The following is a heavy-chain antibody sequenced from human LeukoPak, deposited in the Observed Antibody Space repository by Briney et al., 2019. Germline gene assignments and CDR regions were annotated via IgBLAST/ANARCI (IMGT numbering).Heavy chain of an antibody. J-gene: IGHJ4*02. CDR1: GGSISSYY. D-gene: IGHD5-24*01. CDR3: ARHMQEMATIPVYYFDY. V-gene: IGHV4-59*08. CDR2: IYYSGST. Sequence: SETLSLTCTVSGGSISSYYWSWIRQPPGKGLEWIGYIYYSGSTNYNPSLKSRVTISVDTSKNQFSLKLSSVTAADTAVYHCARHMQEMATIPVYYFDYWGQGTLVTVSS.